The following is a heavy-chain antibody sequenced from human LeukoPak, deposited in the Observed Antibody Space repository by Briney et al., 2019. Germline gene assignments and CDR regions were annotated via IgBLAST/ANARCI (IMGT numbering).Heavy chain of an antibody. J-gene: IGHJ4*02. CDR2: IYHSGST. CDR3: ASSPANLQEFDY. Sequence: SETLSLTCAVSGGSISSGGYSWSWIRQPPGKGLEWIGYIYHSGSTYYNPSLKSRVTISVDRSKNQFSLKLSSVTAADTAVYHCASSPANLQEFDYWGQGTLVTFSS. V-gene: IGHV4-30-2*01. CDR1: GGSISSGGYS. D-gene: IGHD4-11*01.